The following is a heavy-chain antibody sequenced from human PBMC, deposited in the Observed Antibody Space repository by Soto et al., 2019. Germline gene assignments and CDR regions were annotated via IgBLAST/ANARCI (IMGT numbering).Heavy chain of an antibody. CDR2: IGGSGGSI. J-gene: IGHJ4*02. Sequence: PGGSLRLSCAASGFTFSSSAMNWVRLAPGKGLEWVSCIGGSGGSIYYADSVKGRFTISRDNSKNTLYLQLYSLRAEDTAVYFCATRAGGSSWSAFDNWGQGTLVTVSS. CDR1: GFTFSSSA. D-gene: IGHD6-13*01. CDR3: ATRAGGSSWSAFDN. V-gene: IGHV3-23*01.